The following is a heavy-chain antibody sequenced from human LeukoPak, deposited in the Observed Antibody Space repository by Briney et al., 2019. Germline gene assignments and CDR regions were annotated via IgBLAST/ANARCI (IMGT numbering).Heavy chain of an antibody. CDR1: GFTFDDYG. D-gene: IGHD1-7*01. J-gene: IGHJ4*02. CDR3: ARGAGGITGTTWYDY. Sequence: GGSLRLSCAASGFTFDDYGMSWVRQAPGKGREGGSGINWNGGSTGYADSVKGRFTISRDNAKNSLYLQMNSLRAEDTALYHCARGAGGITGTTWYDYWGQGTLVTVSS. CDR2: INWNGGST. V-gene: IGHV3-20*01.